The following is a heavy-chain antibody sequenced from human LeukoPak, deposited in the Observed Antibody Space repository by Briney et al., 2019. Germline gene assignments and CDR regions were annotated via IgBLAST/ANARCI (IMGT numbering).Heavy chain of an antibody. CDR2: INPNSGGT. CDR3: ARGARADWYYYYYMDV. D-gene: IGHD2-21*01. Sequence: ASVKVSCKASGYTFTGYYMHWVRQAPGQGLEWMGWINPNSGGTNYAQKFQGRVTMTRDTSISTDYMELSRLRSDDTAVYYCARGARADWYYYYYMDVWGKGTTVTVSS. CDR1: GYTFTGYY. V-gene: IGHV1-2*02. J-gene: IGHJ6*03.